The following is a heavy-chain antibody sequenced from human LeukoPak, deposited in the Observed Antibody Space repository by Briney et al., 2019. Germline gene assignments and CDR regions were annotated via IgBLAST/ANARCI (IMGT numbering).Heavy chain of an antibody. V-gene: IGHV4-34*01. CDR3: ARAYCSGGSCYSDRGAFDI. CDR2: IKHSGGT. D-gene: IGHD2-15*01. CDR1: GGSFSGFY. J-gene: IGHJ3*02. Sequence: PSETLSLTCAVYGGSFSGFYWSWIRQPPGKGLEWIGDIKHSGGTNYIPSLKSRVTISVDTSKNQFSLKLSSVTAADTAVYYCARAYCSGGSCYSDRGAFDIWGQGTMVTVSS.